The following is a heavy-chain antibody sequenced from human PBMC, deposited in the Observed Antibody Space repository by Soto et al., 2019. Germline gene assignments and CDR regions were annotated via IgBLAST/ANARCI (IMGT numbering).Heavy chain of an antibody. CDR2: IYYSGST. Sequence: PSETLSLTCTVPGGSISSYYWSWIRQPPGKGLEWIGYIYYSGSTNYNPSLKSRVTISVDTSKNQFSLKLSSVTAADTAVYYCASSYSSSCLHYWGQGTLVTVSS. CDR1: GGSISSYY. J-gene: IGHJ4*02. D-gene: IGHD6-13*01. CDR3: ASSYSSSCLHY. V-gene: IGHV4-59*08.